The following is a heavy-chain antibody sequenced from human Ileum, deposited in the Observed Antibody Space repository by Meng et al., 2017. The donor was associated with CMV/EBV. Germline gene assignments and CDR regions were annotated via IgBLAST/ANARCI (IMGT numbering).Heavy chain of an antibody. J-gene: IGHJ5*02. CDR2: FTARGNT. V-gene: IGHV4-4*07. Sequence: GPLTESGPGLVMPSAALSLHCSVTVASIRRYCWSWIRQPAGKGLEWIGRFTARGNTNYNPSLKSRVTMSLDTSLNQFSLRLNSVTAADTAVYYCARDVIRDDTGSWFDPWGQGTLVTVSS. CDR1: VASIRRYC. D-gene: IGHD3-9*01. CDR3: ARDVIRDDTGSWFDP.